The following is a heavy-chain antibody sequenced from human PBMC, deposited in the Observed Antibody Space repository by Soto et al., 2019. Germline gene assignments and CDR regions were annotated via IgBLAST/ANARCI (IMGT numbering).Heavy chain of an antibody. CDR3: ASVHSSSWFRYFDY. CDR1: GGSISSYY. J-gene: IGHJ4*02. D-gene: IGHD6-13*01. Sequence: SETLSLTCTVSGGSISSYYWSWIRQPPGKGLEWIGYIYYSGSTNYNPSLKSRVTISVDTSKNQFSLKLSSVTAADTAVYYCASVHSSSWFRYFDYWGQGTLVTVSS. V-gene: IGHV4-59*01. CDR2: IYYSGST.